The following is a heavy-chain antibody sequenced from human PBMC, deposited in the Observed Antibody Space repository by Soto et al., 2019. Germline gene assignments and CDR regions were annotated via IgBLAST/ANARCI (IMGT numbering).Heavy chain of an antibody. V-gene: IGHV3-66*01. CDR2: IYSGGST. CDR1: GFTVSSNY. J-gene: IGHJ4*02. Sequence: GGSLRLSCAASGFTVSSNYMSWVRLAPGKGLGWVSLIYSGGSTYYADSVKGRFTISRDNSKNTLYLQMNSLRAEDTAVYYCARDSLTTGSMWYWGQGTLVTVSS. CDR3: ARDSLTTGSMWY. D-gene: IGHD4-4*01.